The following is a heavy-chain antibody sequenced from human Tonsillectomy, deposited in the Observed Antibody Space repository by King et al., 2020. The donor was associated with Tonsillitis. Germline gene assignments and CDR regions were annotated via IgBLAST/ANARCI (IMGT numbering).Heavy chain of an antibody. D-gene: IGHD2-15*01. CDR3: ARARNDCSGGSCYYYFDY. CDR1: GFTFSSYS. V-gene: IGHV3-21*01. CDR2: ISSSSSYI. J-gene: IGHJ4*02. Sequence: EVQLVESGGGLVKPGGSLRLSCAASGFTFSSYSMNWVRQAPGKGLEWVSSISSSSSYIYYADSVKGRFTISRDNAKNSLYLQMNSLRAEDTAVYYCARARNDCSGGSCYYYFDYWGQGTLVTVSS.